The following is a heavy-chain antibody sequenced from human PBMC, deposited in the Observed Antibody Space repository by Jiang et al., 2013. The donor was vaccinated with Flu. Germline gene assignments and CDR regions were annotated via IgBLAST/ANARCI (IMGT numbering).Heavy chain of an antibody. CDR2: IRRKVHGGTT. V-gene: IGHV3-49*04. CDR3: TRYNWNYRDYYYYGMDV. J-gene: IGHJ6*02. D-gene: IGHD1-7*01. Sequence: GLVQPGRSLRLSCAASGFTFSSYGMHWVRQAPGKGLEWVGFIRRKVHGGTTEYAASLKGRFTISRDDSKSIAYLQMHSPKTEDTAVYYCTRYNWNYRDYYYYGMDVWGQGTTVTVSS. CDR1: GFTFSSYG.